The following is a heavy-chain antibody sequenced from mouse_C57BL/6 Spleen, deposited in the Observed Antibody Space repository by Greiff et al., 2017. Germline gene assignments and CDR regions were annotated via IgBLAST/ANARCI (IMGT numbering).Heavy chain of an antibody. J-gene: IGHJ2*01. CDR2: ISDGGSYT. CDR3: ARVGLRRGYYFDY. V-gene: IGHV5-4*01. CDR1: GFTFSSYA. D-gene: IGHD2-2*01. Sequence: EVHLVESGGGLVKPGGSLKLSCAASGFTFSSYAMSWVRQTPEKRLEWVATISDGGSYTYYPDNVKGRFTISRDNAKNNLYLQMSHLKSEDTAMYYGARVGLRRGYYFDYWGQGTTLTVSS.